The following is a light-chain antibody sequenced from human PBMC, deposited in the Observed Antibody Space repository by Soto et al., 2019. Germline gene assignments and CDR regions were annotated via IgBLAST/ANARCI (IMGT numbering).Light chain of an antibody. Sequence: EILLTQSPGTLSLSPGERATLSCRASQSVRNNYLAWYQQKPGQAPRLLIYGASGRATGIPDRFSGSGSGTDFTLSISRLAPEDFAVYYCQQYGSSPYTFGQGTKLEI. V-gene: IGKV3-20*01. CDR1: QSVRNNY. CDR2: GAS. CDR3: QQYGSSPYT. J-gene: IGKJ2*01.